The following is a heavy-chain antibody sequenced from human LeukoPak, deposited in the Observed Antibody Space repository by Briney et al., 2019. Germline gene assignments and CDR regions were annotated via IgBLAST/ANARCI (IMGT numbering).Heavy chain of an antibody. V-gene: IGHV3-43*02. J-gene: IGHJ4*02. D-gene: IGHD5-24*01. CDR3: AKDLSGDGYNWGIFDY. CDR2: ISTDGGTT. CDR1: GSTFDDYA. Sequence: GGSLRLSCAASGSTFDDYAMHWVRQAPGKGLEWVSVISTDGGTTFYADSVKGRFTFSRDNNKNSLYLQMSSLRTEDTALYYCAKDLSGDGYNWGIFDYWGQGTLVTVSS.